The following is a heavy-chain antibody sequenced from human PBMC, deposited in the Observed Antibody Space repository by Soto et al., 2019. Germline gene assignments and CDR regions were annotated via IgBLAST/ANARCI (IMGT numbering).Heavy chain of an antibody. V-gene: IGHV1-69*01. CDR1: GGTFNSHA. J-gene: IGHJ4*02. CDR2: IIPIFETS. Sequence: QVQLVQSGAEVKKPGSSVKVSCKASGGTFNSHALTWVRQAPGQGLEWMGGIIPIFETSNYARKLQGRVTITADESTSTAFMELTSLTSDDTAVYYCARDRGWLQPKGSFDYWGQGTLVTVSS. CDR3: ARDRGWLQPKGSFDY. D-gene: IGHD5-12*01.